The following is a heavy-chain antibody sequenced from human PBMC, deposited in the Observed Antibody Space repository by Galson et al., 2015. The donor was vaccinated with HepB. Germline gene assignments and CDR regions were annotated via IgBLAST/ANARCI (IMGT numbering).Heavy chain of an antibody. CDR2: IYYTGNT. J-gene: IGHJ2*01. CDR1: GDSISSGDYY. Sequence: LSLTCTVSGDSISSGDYYWSWIRQSPGKGLEWIGYIYYTGNTNYNPSLKSRFIISVDSSNNQFSLRLSFVTAADTAMYYCARGPGAGYQYFDVWGRGTLATVSS. CDR3: ARGPGAGYQYFDV. V-gene: IGHV4-30-4*01. D-gene: IGHD6-25*01.